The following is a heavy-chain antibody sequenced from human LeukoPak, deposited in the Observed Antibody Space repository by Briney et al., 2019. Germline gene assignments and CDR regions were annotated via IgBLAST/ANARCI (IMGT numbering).Heavy chain of an antibody. D-gene: IGHD5-18*01. V-gene: IGHV1-2*02. J-gene: IGHJ5*02. CDR1: GYTFTGHY. CDR3: ARDPDMSSYGLVSWFDP. Sequence: ASSVNVSCKASGYTFTGHYMHWVRQAPGQGLEWMGWINPNSGGTNYAQKFQGRVTMIRDTSISTAYMGLSRLRSDDTAVYYCARDPDMSSYGLVSWFDPWGQGTLVTVSS. CDR2: INPNSGGT.